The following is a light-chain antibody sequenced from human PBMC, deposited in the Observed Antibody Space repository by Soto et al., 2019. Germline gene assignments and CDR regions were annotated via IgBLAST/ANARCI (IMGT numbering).Light chain of an antibody. J-gene: IGKJ4*01. Sequence: ETVMTQSPATLSVSPGERATLSCRAGQSANSYLAWYQQKHGQAPRLLIRGASARATGIPARFSGSGSGTEFTLTISSLQSEDFAVYYCQQYNQWPLTFGGGTKVDIK. V-gene: IGKV3-15*01. CDR3: QQYNQWPLT. CDR1: QSANSY. CDR2: GAS.